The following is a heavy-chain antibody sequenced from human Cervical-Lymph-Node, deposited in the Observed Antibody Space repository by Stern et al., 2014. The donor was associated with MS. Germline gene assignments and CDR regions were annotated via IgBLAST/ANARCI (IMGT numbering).Heavy chain of an antibody. J-gene: IGHJ4*02. CDR2: ISALNGNT. V-gene: IGHV1-18*01. CDR3: ARAAGILDF. CDR1: GYTFTSYG. D-gene: IGHD1-1*01. Sequence: QVQLGQSGNEVKKPGASVKVSCEASGYTFTSYGISWVRQAPGQGLEWMGWISALNGNTNYEQKFQGRGTMTTDTSTSPVYMELRNQRSDDAALYYCARAAGILDFWGQGTLVTVSS.